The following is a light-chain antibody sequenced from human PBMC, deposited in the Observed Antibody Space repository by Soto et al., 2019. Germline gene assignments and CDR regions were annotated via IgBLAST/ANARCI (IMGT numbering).Light chain of an antibody. V-gene: IGLV2-14*01. Sequence: QSALTQPASVSGSPGQSITISCTGTSSDIGFYNYVSWYQQHPGNAPRLIIFEVAKRPSGVSSRFSGSKSGNTASLTISGLQAEDEADYHCSSYAGSYLDVFGTGTKLTVL. CDR2: EVA. CDR1: SSDIGFYNY. CDR3: SSYAGSYLDV. J-gene: IGLJ1*01.